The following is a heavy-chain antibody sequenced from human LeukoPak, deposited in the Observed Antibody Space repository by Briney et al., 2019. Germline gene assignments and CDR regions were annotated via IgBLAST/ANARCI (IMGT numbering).Heavy chain of an antibody. CDR1: GFTFDDYA. CDR2: ISWNPGTK. J-gene: IGHJ4*02. V-gene: IGHV3-9*01. D-gene: IGHD6-13*01. CDR3: AKGPFLHYTSSWYADY. Sequence: GGSLRLSCAAPGFTFDDYAMHWVRQVPGKGLEWVAGISWNPGTKGYADSVKGRFTISRDNANNSLYLQLSNLTTEDTALYYCAKGPFLHYTSSWYADYWGQGTLVTVSS.